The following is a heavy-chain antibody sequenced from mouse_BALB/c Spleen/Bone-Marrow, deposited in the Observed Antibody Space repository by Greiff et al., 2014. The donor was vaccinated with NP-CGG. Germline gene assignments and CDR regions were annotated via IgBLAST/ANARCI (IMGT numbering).Heavy chain of an antibody. J-gene: IGHJ2*01. CDR2: ISSGSSTI. CDR1: GFIFSSFA. CDR3: ARSGSSSGYFDY. D-gene: IGHD1-1*01. Sequence: EVQVVESGGGLVQPGGSRKLSCAASGFIFSSFAMHWVRQAPEKGLEWVAYISSGSSTIYYADTVMGRFTISRDNPKNTLFLQMTSLRSEDTAMYYCARSGSSSGYFDYWGQGTTLTVSS. V-gene: IGHV5-17*02.